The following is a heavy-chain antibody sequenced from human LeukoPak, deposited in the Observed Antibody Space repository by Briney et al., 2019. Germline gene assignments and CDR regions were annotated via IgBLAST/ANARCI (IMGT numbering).Heavy chain of an antibody. CDR3: ARVLGIAAAYSGDNWFDP. V-gene: IGHV3-21*04. CDR2: ISSSSSYI. J-gene: IGHJ5*02. D-gene: IGHD6-13*01. Sequence: GGSLRLSCAASGFTFSSYSMNWVRQAPGKGLEWVSSISSSSSYIYYADSVKGRFTISRDNAKNSLYLQMNSLRAEDTAVYFCARVLGIAAAYSGDNWFDPWGQGTLVTVSS. CDR1: GFTFSSYS.